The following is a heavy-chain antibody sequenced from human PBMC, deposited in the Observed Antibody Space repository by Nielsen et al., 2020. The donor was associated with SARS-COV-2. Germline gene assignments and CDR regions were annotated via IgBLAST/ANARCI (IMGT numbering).Heavy chain of an antibody. D-gene: IGHD1-26*01. CDR2: INSGGSTI. Sequence: GESLKISCAASGFTFSRYEMNWVRQAPGKGLEWVSYINSGGSTIYYADSVKGRFSISRDNAKNSLYLQMNSLRAEDTAVYYCANLGLGAAFDYWGQGTLVTVSS. J-gene: IGHJ4*02. CDR3: ANLGLGAAFDY. V-gene: IGHV3-48*03. CDR1: GFTFSRYE.